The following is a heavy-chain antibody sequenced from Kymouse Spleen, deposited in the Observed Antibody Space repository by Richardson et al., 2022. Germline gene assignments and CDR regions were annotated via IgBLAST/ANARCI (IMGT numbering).Heavy chain of an antibody. CDR3: AREGEGYDILTGPYYYYYYGMDV. CDR1: GFTFSSYS. J-gene: IGHJ6*02. D-gene: IGHD3-9*01. CDR2: ISSSSSYI. Sequence: EVQLVESGGGLVKPGGSLRLSCAASGFTFSSYSMNWVRQAPGKGLEWVSSISSSSSYIYYADSVKGRFTISRDNAKNSLYLQMNSLRAEDTAVYYCAREGEGYDILTGPYYYYYYGMDVWGQGTTVTVSS. V-gene: IGHV3-21*03.